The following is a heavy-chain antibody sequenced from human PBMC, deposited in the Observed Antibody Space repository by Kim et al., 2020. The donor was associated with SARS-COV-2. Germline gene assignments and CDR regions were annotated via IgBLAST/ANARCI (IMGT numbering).Heavy chain of an antibody. D-gene: IGHD3-22*01. V-gene: IGHV3-11*05. Sequence: GGSLRLSCAASGFTFSDYYMSWIRQAPGKGLEWVSYISSSSSYTNYADSVKGRFTISRDNAKNSLYLQMNSLRAEDTAVYYCARGGVYYDSSGHLSYWGQGTLVTVSS. CDR1: GFTFSDYY. CDR2: ISSSSSYT. CDR3: ARGGVYYDSSGHLSY. J-gene: IGHJ4*02.